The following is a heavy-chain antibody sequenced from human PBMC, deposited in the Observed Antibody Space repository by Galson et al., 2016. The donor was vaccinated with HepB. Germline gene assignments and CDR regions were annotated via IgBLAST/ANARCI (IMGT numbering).Heavy chain of an antibody. D-gene: IGHD5-18*01. CDR1: GFTVSSNH. V-gene: IGHV3-53*01. CDR2: FYGGGTM. CDR3: ARLRPEYNYAYDY. J-gene: IGHJ4*02. Sequence: SLRLSCAASGFTVSSNHMSWVRQAPGKGLEWVSVFYGGGTMNYADSVKGRFTVSRENSENTLFLQMNSLRADDTAVYYCARLRPEYNYAYDYWGQGTLVTVSS.